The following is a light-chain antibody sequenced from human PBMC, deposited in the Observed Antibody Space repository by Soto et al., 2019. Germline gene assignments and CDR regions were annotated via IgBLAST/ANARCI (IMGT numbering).Light chain of an antibody. Sequence: EIVLTQSPGTLSLSPGERATLSCRASQSVSSNYLAWYQQRPGQAPRLLIYGASSRATGIPDRFSGSGSGTDLTLTISRLEPEDCAVYYCQQYGTSPLTLGGGPKVEMK. CDR1: QSVSSNY. V-gene: IGKV3-20*01. J-gene: IGKJ4*01. CDR3: QQYGTSPLT. CDR2: GAS.